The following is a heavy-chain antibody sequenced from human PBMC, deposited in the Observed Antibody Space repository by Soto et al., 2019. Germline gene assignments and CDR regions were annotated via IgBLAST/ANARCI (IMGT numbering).Heavy chain of an antibody. D-gene: IGHD1-1*01. CDR1: GASISSSSSS. V-gene: IGHV4-39*02. CDR2: IYYIVNT. Sequence: QLQLQESGPGLVKASEALSLTCAVSGASISSSSSSWGWIRQPPGKGLERIGNIYYIVNTNYNPYLKSRVAISIDSSRARFSLKLNSVTTGDRAVYYCGDQAYVAEGYHFESWGQGTLVTVSS. CDR3: GDQAYVAEGYHFES. J-gene: IGHJ4*02.